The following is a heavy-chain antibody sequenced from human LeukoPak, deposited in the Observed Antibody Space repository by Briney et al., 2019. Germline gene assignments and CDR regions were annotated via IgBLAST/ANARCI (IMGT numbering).Heavy chain of an antibody. CDR2: ITSRSGTK. Sequence: PGGSLRLSCAASGFSFSTYSMNWVRQAPGKGLEWVSYITSRSGTKFYADSVKGRFTISRDNAENSMYLQMNSLRAEDTAVYYCASSWTPYYYYGMDVWGQGTTVTVSS. J-gene: IGHJ6*02. V-gene: IGHV3-48*01. D-gene: IGHD1-1*01. CDR3: ASSWTPYYYYGMDV. CDR1: GFSFSTYS.